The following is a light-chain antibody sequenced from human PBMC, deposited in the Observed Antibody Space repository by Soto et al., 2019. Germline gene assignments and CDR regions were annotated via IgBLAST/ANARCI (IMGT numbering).Light chain of an antibody. J-gene: IGLJ1*01. CDR2: DVS. V-gene: IGLV2-14*01. Sequence: QSALTQPASVSGSPGQSITISCTGTSSDVGGYNYVSWYQQHPGKAPKLMIYDVSNRPSGVSNHFSGSKSGNTASLTISGLQAEDEADYYCSSYGRGSLDVFGTGTKLTVL. CDR1: SSDVGGYNY. CDR3: SSYGRGSLDV.